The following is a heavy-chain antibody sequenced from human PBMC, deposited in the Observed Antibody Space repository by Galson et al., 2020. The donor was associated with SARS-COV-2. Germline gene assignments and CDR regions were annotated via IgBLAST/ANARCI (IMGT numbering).Heavy chain of an antibody. CDR1: GGSISSSY. CDR2: VSHTGST. Sequence: ETSEPLSLTCTVSGGSISSSYWSWIRQPPGKGLEWLAYVSHTGSTNYTPSLKSRVTISVDTSKNQFSLKMSSVTAADTAVYYCARHQDDYTDTRPLDYWGRGTLVTVSS. D-gene: IGHD4-4*01. V-gene: IGHV4-59*08. CDR3: ARHQDDYTDTRPLDY. J-gene: IGHJ4*02.